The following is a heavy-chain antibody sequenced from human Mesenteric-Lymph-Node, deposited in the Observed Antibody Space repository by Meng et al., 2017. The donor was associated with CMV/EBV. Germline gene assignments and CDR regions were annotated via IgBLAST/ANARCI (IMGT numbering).Heavy chain of an antibody. CDR3: AREGYCSSTSCRNWFDP. V-gene: IGHV4-4*02. CDR2: IYHSGST. CDR1: GSISSSNW. Sequence: GSISSSNWWSWVRQPPGKGLEWIGEIYHSGSTNYNPSLKSRVTISVDKSKNQFSLKLSSVTAADTAVYYCAREGYCSSTSCRNWFDPWGQGTLVTVSS. D-gene: IGHD2-2*01. J-gene: IGHJ5*02.